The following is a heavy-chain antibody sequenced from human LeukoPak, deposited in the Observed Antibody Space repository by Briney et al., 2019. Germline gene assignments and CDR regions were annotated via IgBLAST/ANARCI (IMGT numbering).Heavy chain of an antibody. D-gene: IGHD3-9*01. CDR1: GGSISSSSYY. J-gene: IGHJ4*02. CDR3: ARVNILTGRPSFDY. Sequence: PSETLSLTCTVSGGSISSSSYYWGWIRQPPGKGLEWIGSIYYSGSTYYNPSLKSRVTISVDTSKNQFSLKLSSVTAADTAVYYCARVNILTGRPSFDYWGQGTLVTVSS. CDR2: IYYSGST. V-gene: IGHV4-39*07.